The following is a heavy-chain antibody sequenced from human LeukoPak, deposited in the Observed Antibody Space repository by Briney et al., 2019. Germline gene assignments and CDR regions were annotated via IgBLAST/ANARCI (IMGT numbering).Heavy chain of an antibody. CDR2: INPNSGGT. J-gene: IGHJ6*03. CDR1: GYTFTGYY. D-gene: IGHD1-7*01. CDR3: ARTENYDYYYYMDV. V-gene: IGHV1-2*02. Sequence: ASVKVSCKASGYTFTGYYMHWVRQAPGQGLEWMGWINPNSGGTNYAQKFQGRVTMTRDTSISTAYMELSRLRSDDTAVYYCARTENYDYYYYMDVWGKGTTVTISS.